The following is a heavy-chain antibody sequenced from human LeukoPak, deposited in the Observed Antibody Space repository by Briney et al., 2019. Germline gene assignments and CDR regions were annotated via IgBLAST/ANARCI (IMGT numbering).Heavy chain of an antibody. CDR2: IYYSGST. CDR3: VRVGRYGLPN. J-gene: IGHJ4*02. V-gene: IGHV4-4*02. D-gene: IGHD3-16*01. Sequence: GSLRLSCAASGFTFSTFAMLWVRQTPGKGLEWIGEIYYSGSTNYNPSLKSRVTISVDKSKNQFSLNLSSVTAADTAVYYCVRVGRYGLPNWGQRTLLTVSP. CDR1: GFTFSTFAM.